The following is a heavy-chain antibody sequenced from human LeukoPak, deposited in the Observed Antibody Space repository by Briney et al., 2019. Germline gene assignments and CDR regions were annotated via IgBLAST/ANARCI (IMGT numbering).Heavy chain of an antibody. CDR3: AREIVNYGMDV. V-gene: IGHV3-21*01. CDR1: GFTFSSYS. D-gene: IGHD2-15*01. CDR2: ISSSSSYI. Sequence: PGGSLRLSCAASGFTFSSYSMDWVRQAPGKGLEWVSSISSSSSYIYYADSVKGRFTISRDNAKNSLYLQMNSLRAEDTAVYYCAREIVNYGMDVWGQGTTVTVSS. J-gene: IGHJ6*02.